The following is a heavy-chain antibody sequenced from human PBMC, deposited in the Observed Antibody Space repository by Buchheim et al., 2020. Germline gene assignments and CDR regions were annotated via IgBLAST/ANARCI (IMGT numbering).Heavy chain of an antibody. Sequence: EVQLLESGGGLVQPGGSLRLSCAASGFTFSTSAMSWVRRTPGKGLECVSSIGSDGERVLHVDSVKGRFTLSRDNSKNNLYLELNGVRAEDTAIYHCAKAGPYFLEYWGQGTL. CDR1: GFTFSTSA. V-gene: IGHV3-23*01. D-gene: IGHD2/OR15-2a*01. CDR3: AKAGPYFLEY. J-gene: IGHJ4*02. CDR2: IGSDGERV.